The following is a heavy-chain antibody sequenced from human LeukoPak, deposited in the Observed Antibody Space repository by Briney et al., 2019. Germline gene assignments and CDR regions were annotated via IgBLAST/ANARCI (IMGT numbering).Heavy chain of an antibody. J-gene: IGHJ3*02. V-gene: IGHV3-23*01. CDR1: GFTFSSYA. D-gene: IGHD2-2*01. Sequence: GGSLRLSCAASGFTFSSYAMSWVRQAPGKGLEWVSAISGSGGSTYYADSVKGRFTISRDNSKNTLYLQMNSLRAEDTAVYYCANVMRSTSFNWKNRDDAFDIWGQGTMVTVSS. CDR3: ANVMRSTSFNWKNRDDAFDI. CDR2: ISGSGGST.